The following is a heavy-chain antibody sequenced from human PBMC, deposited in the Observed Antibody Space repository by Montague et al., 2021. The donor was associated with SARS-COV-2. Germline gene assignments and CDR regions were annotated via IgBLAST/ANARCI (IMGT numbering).Heavy chain of an antibody. CDR3: ARGARQGYGFRLGSFDS. CDR1: GGTFSAHS. D-gene: IGHD3-10*01. CDR2: INHRGST. J-gene: IGHJ4*02. V-gene: IGHV4-34*01. Sequence: SETLSLTCAVYGGTFSAHSWSWVRQSPGKGLEWIGEINHRGSTTYMSSLKSRATMSVDTSKNQFSLKLSSVTAADTAVYYCARGARQGYGFRLGSFDSWGQGTLVTVSS.